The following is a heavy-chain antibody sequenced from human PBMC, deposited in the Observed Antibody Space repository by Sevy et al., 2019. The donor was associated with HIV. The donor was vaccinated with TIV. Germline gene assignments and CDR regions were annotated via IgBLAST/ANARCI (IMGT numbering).Heavy chain of an antibody. D-gene: IGHD3-22*01. V-gene: IGHV3-30*18. CDR1: GFTFSSYG. J-gene: IGHJ3*02. Sequence: GGSLRLSCAASGFTFSSYGMHWVHQAPGKGLEWVAVISYDGSNKYYADSVKGRFTISRDNSKNTLYLQMNSLRAEDTAVYYCAKDTNYYDSSGYYFDPGLGAFDIWGQGTMVTVSS. CDR2: ISYDGSNK. CDR3: AKDTNYYDSSGYYFDPGLGAFDI.